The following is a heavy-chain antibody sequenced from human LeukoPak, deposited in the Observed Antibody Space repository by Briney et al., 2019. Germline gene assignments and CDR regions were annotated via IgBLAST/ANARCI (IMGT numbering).Heavy chain of an antibody. CDR2: ITWNSGSI. CDR3: ARGNDYGDYVLDY. D-gene: IGHD4-17*01. J-gene: IGHJ4*02. CDR1: GFTFHNYA. V-gene: IGHV3-9*03. Sequence: PGRSLRLSXAASGFTFHNYAMHWVRQAPGKGLEWVSDITWNSGSIGYADSVKGRFTISRDNAKNSLYLQMNSLRAEDMALYYCARGNDYGDYVLDYWGQGTLVTVSS.